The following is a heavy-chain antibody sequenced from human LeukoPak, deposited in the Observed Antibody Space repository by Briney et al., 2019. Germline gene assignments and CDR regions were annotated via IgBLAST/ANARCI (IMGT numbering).Heavy chain of an antibody. D-gene: IGHD3-22*01. V-gene: IGHV4-34*01. CDR1: GGSFSGYY. J-gene: IGHJ4*02. Sequence: SETLSLTCAVYGGSFSGYYWSWIRQPPGKGLEWIGEINHSGSTNYNPSLKSRVTISVDTSKNQFSLKLSSVTAADTAVYYCARGSSSGYFNYWGQGTLVTVSS. CDR3: ARGSSSGYFNY. CDR2: INHSGST.